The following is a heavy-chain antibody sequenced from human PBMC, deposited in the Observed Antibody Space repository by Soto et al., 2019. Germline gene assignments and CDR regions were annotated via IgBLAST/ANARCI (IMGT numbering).Heavy chain of an antibody. CDR1: GGSISSYY. J-gene: IGHJ3*02. Sequence: SETLSLTCTVSGGSISSYYWSWIRQPPGKGLEWIGYIYYSGSTNYNPSLKSRVTISVDTSKNQFSLKLSSVTAADTAVYYCARAFGGVIVTIRPPGAFDIWGQGTMVTVSS. D-gene: IGHD3-16*02. CDR3: ARAFGGVIVTIRPPGAFDI. CDR2: IYYSGST. V-gene: IGHV4-59*08.